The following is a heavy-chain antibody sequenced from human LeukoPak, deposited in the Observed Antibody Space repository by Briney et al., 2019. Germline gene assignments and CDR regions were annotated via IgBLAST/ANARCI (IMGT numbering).Heavy chain of an antibody. V-gene: IGHV1-3*01. CDR1: GYTFTSYA. D-gene: IGHD6-19*01. J-gene: IGHJ5*02. CDR3: ARESVAVARENWFDP. Sequence: ASVKVSCKASGYTFTSYAMHWVRQAPGQRLEWMGWINAGNGNTKYSQKFQGRVTITRDTSASTAYMELSSLRSEDTAVYYYARESVAVARENWFDPWGQGTLVTVSS. CDR2: INAGNGNT.